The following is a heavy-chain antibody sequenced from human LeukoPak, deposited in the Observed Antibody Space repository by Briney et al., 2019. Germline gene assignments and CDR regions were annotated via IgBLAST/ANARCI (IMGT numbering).Heavy chain of an antibody. Sequence: PGGSLRLSCAASGFTFSTYGMHWVRQAPGKGLEWVAFVRYDGSKKYYTNSVKGRFTISRDNSKNTLYLQMNSLRAEDTAVYYCARGKFTGNYYDSSGYDYWGQGTLVTVSS. J-gene: IGHJ4*02. V-gene: IGHV3-30*02. CDR2: VRYDGSKK. D-gene: IGHD3-22*01. CDR3: ARGKFTGNYYDSSGYDY. CDR1: GFTFSTYG.